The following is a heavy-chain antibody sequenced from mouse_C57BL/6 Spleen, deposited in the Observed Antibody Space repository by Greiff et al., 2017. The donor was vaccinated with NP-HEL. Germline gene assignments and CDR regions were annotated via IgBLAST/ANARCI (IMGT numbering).Heavy chain of an antibody. J-gene: IGHJ1*03. D-gene: IGHD1-1*01. CDR1: GYTFTDYN. CDR3: ASSYYGSSPVFDV. Sequence: EVQLQQSGPELVKPGASVKMSCKASGYTFTDYNMHWVKQSHGKSLEWIGYINPNNGGTSYNQKFKGKATLTINKSSSTAYMELRSLTAEDSAVYYCASSYYGSSPVFDVWGTETTVTVSS. V-gene: IGHV1-22*01. CDR2: INPNNGGT.